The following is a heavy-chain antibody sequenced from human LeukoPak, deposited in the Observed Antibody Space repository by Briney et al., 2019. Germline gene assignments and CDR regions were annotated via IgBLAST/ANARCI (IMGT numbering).Heavy chain of an antibody. D-gene: IGHD6-13*01. CDR1: GYTFTGYY. CDR2: INPNTGGT. CDR3: ARTAAAGTRGAFDI. J-gene: IGHJ3*02. V-gene: IGHV1-2*04. Sequence: ASVKVSCKASGYTFTGYYMHWVRQAPGQGLEWMGWINPNTGGTNYAQKFQGWVTMTRDTSISTAYMELSRLRSDDTAVYYCARTAAAGTRGAFDIWGQGTMVTVSS.